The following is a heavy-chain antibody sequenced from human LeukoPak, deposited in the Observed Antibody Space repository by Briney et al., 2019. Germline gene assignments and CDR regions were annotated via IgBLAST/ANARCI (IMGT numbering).Heavy chain of an antibody. J-gene: IGHJ4*02. D-gene: IGHD2-15*01. Sequence: MASETLSLTCTVSGGSISSGSYYWSWIRQPAGKGLEWIGRIYTSGSTNYNPSLKSRVTISVDTSKNQFSLKLSSVTAADTAVYYCARVTPSAYCSGGSCYPNFDYWGQGTLVTVSS. CDR1: GGSISSGSYY. CDR2: IYTSGST. CDR3: ARVTPSAYCSGGSCYPNFDY. V-gene: IGHV4-61*02.